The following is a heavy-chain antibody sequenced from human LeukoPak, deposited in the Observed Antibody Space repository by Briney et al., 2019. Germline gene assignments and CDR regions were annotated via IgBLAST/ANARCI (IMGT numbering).Heavy chain of an antibody. J-gene: IGHJ3*02. CDR3: ARHLSIFGVVITIDAFDI. Sequence: SETLSLTCAVSGYSISCGYYWGWIRQPPGKGLEWIGSIYHRGSTYYNPSLKSRVTISVDTSKNQFSLKLSSVTAADTAVYYCARHLSIFGVVITIDAFDIWGQGTMVTVSS. CDR2: IYHRGST. CDR1: GYSISCGYY. V-gene: IGHV4-38-2*01. D-gene: IGHD3-3*01.